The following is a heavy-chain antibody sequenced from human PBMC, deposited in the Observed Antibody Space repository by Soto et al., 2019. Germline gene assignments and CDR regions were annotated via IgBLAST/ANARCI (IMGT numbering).Heavy chain of an antibody. J-gene: IGHJ4*02. V-gene: IGHV3-21*01. CDR3: ARTGDGHHDLLDY. D-gene: IGHD1-1*01. CDR1: GFTLSSYS. CDR2: ISSSSSYI. Sequence: PGGSLRLSCAASGFTLSSYSMNWVRQAPGKGLEWVSSISSSSSYIYYADSVKGRFTISRGNAKNSLYLQMNSLRVDDTAVYYCARTGDGHHDLLDYWGQGALVTVSS.